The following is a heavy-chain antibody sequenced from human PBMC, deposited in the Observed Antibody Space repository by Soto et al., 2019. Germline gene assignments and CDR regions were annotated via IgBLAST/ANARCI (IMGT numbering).Heavy chain of an antibody. D-gene: IGHD3-16*01. CDR1: GGSISIGDSY. CDR3: AREGAASHTYYYGTDV. Sequence: PPETLSLTWTASGGSISIGDSYWIWIRPPQGKGLEWIGYIYYDGSTYYNPSLKSRVTISVDTSKNQFSLKLNSMTAADTAVYYCAREGAASHTYYYGTDVWGQGNTVTVS. V-gene: IGHV4-30-4*01. CDR2: IYYDGST. J-gene: IGHJ6*02.